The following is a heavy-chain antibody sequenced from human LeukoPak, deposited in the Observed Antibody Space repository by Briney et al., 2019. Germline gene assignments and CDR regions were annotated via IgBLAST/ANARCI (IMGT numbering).Heavy chain of an antibody. CDR3: ARDRGYSSSWYIDY. D-gene: IGHD6-13*01. V-gene: IGHV4-31*02. CDR2: IYYSGST. CDR1: GGSITSGNYY. Sequence: SETLSLTCAVSGGSITSGNYYWSWIRQHPGKGLEWIGYIYYSGSTYYNPSLKSRVTISVDTSKNQFSLKLSSVTAADTAVYYCARDRGYSSSWYIDYWGQGTLVTVSS. J-gene: IGHJ4*02.